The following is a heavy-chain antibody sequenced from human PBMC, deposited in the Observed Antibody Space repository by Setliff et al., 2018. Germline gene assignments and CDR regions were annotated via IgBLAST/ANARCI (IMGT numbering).Heavy chain of an antibody. J-gene: IGHJ4*02. CDR2: IIPIFGTT. Sequence: SVKVSCEASGGTFNTYAISWVRQAPGQGLEWMGGIIPIFGTTNYAQKFQGRVTITADESTSTAYMELSSLRSEDTAVYYCARDFLGIHIDHGNALDDYWGQGTLVTVSS. CDR3: ARDFLGIHIDHGNALDDY. CDR1: GGTFNTYA. D-gene: IGHD4-17*01. V-gene: IGHV1-69*13.